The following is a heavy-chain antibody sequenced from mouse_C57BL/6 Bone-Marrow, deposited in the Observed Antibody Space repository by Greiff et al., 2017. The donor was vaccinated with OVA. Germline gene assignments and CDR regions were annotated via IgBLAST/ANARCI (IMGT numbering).Heavy chain of an antibody. Sequence: VKLMESGAELVKPGASVKISCKASGYAFSNYWMNWVKQRPGKGLEWIGQIYPGDGDISYNGKFKGKATLTADKSSSTAYMQFCSLTSEDSAVYFCARGAYWGQGTTLTVSS. J-gene: IGHJ2*01. CDR2: IYPGDGDI. V-gene: IGHV1-80*01. CDR1: GYAFSNYW. CDR3: ARGAY.